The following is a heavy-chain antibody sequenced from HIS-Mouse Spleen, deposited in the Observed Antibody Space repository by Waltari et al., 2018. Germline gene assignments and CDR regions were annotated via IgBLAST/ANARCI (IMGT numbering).Heavy chain of an antibody. J-gene: IGHJ5*02. V-gene: IGHV4-39*01. CDR2: IYYSGST. CDR3: ARKRTASGWFDP. Sequence: QLQLQESGPGLVKPSETLSLTCTVSGGSISSSSYYWGWIRQPPGKGLEWMGSIYYSGSTYFNPPLRRRVTISVDTSKNQFSLKLSSVTAADTAVYYCARKRTASGWFDPWGQGTLVTVSS. CDR1: GGSISSSSYY. D-gene: IGHD2-21*02.